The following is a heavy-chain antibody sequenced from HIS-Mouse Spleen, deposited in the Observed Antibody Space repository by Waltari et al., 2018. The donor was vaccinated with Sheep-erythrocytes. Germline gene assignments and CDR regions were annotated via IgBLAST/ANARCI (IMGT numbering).Heavy chain of an antibody. J-gene: IGHJ4*02. V-gene: IGHV1-69*04. CDR3: AQTGATTPHFDY. CDR2: IIPSLGIA. Sequence: QVQLVQSGAEVKKPGSSVKVSCKASGGTFSSYAISWVRQAPGQGVEWMGRIIPSLGIANDAQKFQGRVTITADKSTSTAYMELSSLRSEDTAVYYCAQTGATTPHFDYWGQGTLVTVSS. CDR1: GGTFSSYA. D-gene: IGHD1-26*01.